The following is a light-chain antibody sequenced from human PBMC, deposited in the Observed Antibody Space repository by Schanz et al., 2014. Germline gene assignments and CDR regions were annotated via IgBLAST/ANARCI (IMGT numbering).Light chain of an antibody. CDR1: SSDIGAHNY. J-gene: IGLJ3*02. V-gene: IGLV2-14*03. CDR2: DVH. Sequence: QSVLTQPASVSGSPGQSITIFCTGTSSDIGAHNYVSWYQQHPGKAPKLIVYDVHDRPSGVSYRFSGSKSGYTASLTISGLQVEDGADYYCSSYTSSSTWVFGGGTKLTVL. CDR3: SSYTSSSTWV.